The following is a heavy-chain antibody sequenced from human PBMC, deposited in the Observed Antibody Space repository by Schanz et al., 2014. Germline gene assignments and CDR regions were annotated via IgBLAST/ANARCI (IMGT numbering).Heavy chain of an antibody. Sequence: QVQLIQSGAEVKKPGASVKVSCTASGYTFTSYDINWVRQAPGQGLEWLGWMNPNSGNPGFAQKFRGRVTMTRNTSMGTAYIELHSLTAEDAAVYDCARGRAFDYWGQGTLVTVSS. CDR3: ARGRAFDY. CDR1: GYTFTSYD. J-gene: IGHJ4*02. V-gene: IGHV1-8*01. CDR2: MNPNSGNP.